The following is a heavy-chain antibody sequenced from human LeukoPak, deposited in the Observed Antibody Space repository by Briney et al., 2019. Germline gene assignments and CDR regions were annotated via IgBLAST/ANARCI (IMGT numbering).Heavy chain of an antibody. CDR3: ARDGDFDYIGYMDV. D-gene: IGHD3-9*01. V-gene: IGHV3-21*01. Sequence: PGGSLRLSCAASGFTFSSYSMNWVRQAPGKGLEWASSISSSSSYIYYADSVKGRFTISRDNAKNSLYLQMNSLRAEDTAVYYCARDGDFDYIGYMDVWGKGTTVTVSS. CDR1: GFTFSSYS. J-gene: IGHJ6*03. CDR2: ISSSSSYI.